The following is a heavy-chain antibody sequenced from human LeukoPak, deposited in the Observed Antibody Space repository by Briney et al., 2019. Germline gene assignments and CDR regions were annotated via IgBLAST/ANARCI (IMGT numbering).Heavy chain of an antibody. CDR1: GFTLSSYA. D-gene: IGHD3-10*01. J-gene: IGHJ4*02. CDR3: ARGWFGEPKTYYFDY. CDR2: ISYDGSNK. V-gene: IGHV3-30-3*01. Sequence: GGSLRLSCAASGFTLSSYAMHWVRQAPGKGLEWVAVISYDGSNKYYADSVKGRFTISRDNSKNTLYLQMNSLRAEDTAVYYCARGWFGEPKTYYFDYWGQGTLVTVSS.